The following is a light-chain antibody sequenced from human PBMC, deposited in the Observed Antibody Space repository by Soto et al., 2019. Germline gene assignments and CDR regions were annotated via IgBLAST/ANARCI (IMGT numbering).Light chain of an antibody. Sequence: QSVLTQPASVSGSPGQSFTISCTGTSSDIGDYTHVSWYQQHPGKAPKLIIYEVSDRPSGVSNRFSGSKSGNTASLTISGLQTEDEADYYCCSYTSISTSAVFGGGTKLTVL. CDR3: CSYTSISTSAV. J-gene: IGLJ2*01. CDR2: EVS. CDR1: SSDIGDYTH. V-gene: IGLV2-14*01.